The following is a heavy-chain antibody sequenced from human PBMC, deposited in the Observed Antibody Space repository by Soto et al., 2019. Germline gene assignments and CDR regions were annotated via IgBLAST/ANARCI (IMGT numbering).Heavy chain of an antibody. CDR1: GYTFTNHG. Sequence: ASVKVSCKTSGYTFTNHGINWVRQAPGQGLEWMGWINPYNANTNYAQKLQGLVTMTTDTSTRTVYLDLRRLTSDDTAVYDCARDRVAGHWGDAFDIWGQGTMVTV. CDR3: ARDRVAGHWGDAFDI. CDR2: INPYNANT. V-gene: IGHV1-18*04. D-gene: IGHD3-16*01. J-gene: IGHJ3*02.